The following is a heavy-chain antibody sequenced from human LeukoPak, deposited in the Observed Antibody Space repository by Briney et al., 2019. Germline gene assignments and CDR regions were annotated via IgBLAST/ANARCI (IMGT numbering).Heavy chain of an antibody. J-gene: IGHJ5*02. CDR2: INHSGST. CDR1: GGSFSGYY. D-gene: IGHD2-15*01. V-gene: IGHV4-34*01. CDR3: ARGRGGYCSGGSCRTNWFDP. Sequence: SETLSPTCAVYGGSFSGYYWSWIRQPPGKGLEWIGEINHSGSTNYNPSLKSRVTISVDTSKNQFSLKLSSVTAADTAVYYCARGRGGYCSGGSCRTNWFDPWGQGTLVTVSS.